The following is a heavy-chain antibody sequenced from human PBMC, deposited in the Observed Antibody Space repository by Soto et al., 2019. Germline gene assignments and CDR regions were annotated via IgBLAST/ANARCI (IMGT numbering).Heavy chain of an antibody. V-gene: IGHV4-30-4*01. CDR1: GGSISSGDYY. CDR2: IYYSGST. CDR3: ARADSSGYSYFDY. Sequence: QVQLQESGPGLVKPSQTLSLTCTVSGGSISSGDYYWSWIRQPPGTGLEWIGYIYYSGSTYYNPPLESRVTISVDTSKNQFSLKLSSVTAADTAVYYCARADSSGYSYFDYWGQGSLVTVSS. D-gene: IGHD3-22*01. J-gene: IGHJ4*02.